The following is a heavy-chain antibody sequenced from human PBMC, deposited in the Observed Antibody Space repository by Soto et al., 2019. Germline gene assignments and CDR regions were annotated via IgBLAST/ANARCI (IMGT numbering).Heavy chain of an antibody. Sequence: QVQLVQSGAEVKKPGSSVKVSCKASGGTFSSYAISWVRQAPGQGLEWMGGIIPIFGTANYAQKFQGRVTITADKSTSTAYMELSSLRSEDTAVYYCARGPLRYYGSGSYYNYFDYWGQGTLVTVSS. CDR2: IIPIFGTA. CDR1: GGTFSSYA. CDR3: ARGPLRYYGSGSYYNYFDY. D-gene: IGHD3-10*01. J-gene: IGHJ4*02. V-gene: IGHV1-69*06.